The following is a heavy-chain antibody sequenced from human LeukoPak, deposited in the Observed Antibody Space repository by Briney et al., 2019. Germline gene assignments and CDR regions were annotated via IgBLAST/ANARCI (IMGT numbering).Heavy chain of an antibody. J-gene: IGHJ4*02. CDR2: VSSNGDST. D-gene: IGHD4-23*01. Sequence: GGSLRLSCAASGCTFRSYAMHWVRQAPGKRLEYLSAVSSNGDSTYYANSVKGRFTISRDNSKNTLYLQMGSLRAEDMAVYYCARRGGYYFDYWGQGTLVTVSS. CDR1: GCTFRSYA. V-gene: IGHV3-64*01. CDR3: ARRGGYYFDY.